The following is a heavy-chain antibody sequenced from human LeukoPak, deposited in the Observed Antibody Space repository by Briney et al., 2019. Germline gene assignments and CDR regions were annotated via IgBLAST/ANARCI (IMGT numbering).Heavy chain of an antibody. CDR3: ASRRDGYNLPL. CDR2: IKEDGSEK. D-gene: IGHD5-24*01. CDR1: GFTFSSYW. V-gene: IGHV3-7*01. Sequence: PGGSLRLSCAASGFTFSSYWMSWVRQAPGKGLEWVANIKEDGSEKYYVDSVKGRFTISRDNAKNSLYLQMNSLRAEDTAVYYCASRRDGYNLPLWGQGTLVTVSS. J-gene: IGHJ4*02.